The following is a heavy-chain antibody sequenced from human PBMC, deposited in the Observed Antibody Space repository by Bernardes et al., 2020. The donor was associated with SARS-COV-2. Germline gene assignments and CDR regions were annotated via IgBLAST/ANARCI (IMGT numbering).Heavy chain of an antibody. CDR1: GFTFSSYA. V-gene: IGHV3-23*01. CDR3: ATEYSNLDYYFDY. CDR2: ISGSGSNT. D-gene: IGHD6-6*01. J-gene: IGHJ4*02. Sequence: GGSLRLPCAASGFTFSSYAMNWVRQAPGTGLEWVSSISGSGSNTYYADSVKGRFTISRDNSKNTLYLQMNSLRAEDTAVYYCATEYSNLDYYFDYWGQGTLVTVSS.